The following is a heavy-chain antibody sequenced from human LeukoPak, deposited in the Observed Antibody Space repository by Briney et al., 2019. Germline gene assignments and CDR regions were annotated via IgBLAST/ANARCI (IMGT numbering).Heavy chain of an antibody. J-gene: IGHJ1*01. V-gene: IGHV1-24*01. Sequence: ALVKVSCKVSGYTLTELSMHWVRQAPGKGLEWMGGFDPEDGETIYAQKFQGRVTMTEDTSTDTAYMELSSLRSEDTAVYYCATAPPTTVVTPTEYFQHWGQGTLVTVSS. D-gene: IGHD4-23*01. CDR2: FDPEDGET. CDR3: ATAPPTTVVTPTEYFQH. CDR1: GYTLTELS.